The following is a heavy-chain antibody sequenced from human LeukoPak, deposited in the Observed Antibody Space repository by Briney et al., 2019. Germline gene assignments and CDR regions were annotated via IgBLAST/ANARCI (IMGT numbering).Heavy chain of an antibody. CDR1: GFSISDYA. CDR2: ISSSSSTI. D-gene: IGHD3-10*01. J-gene: IGHJ4*02. CDR3: ARDGRLVLWFGESLFDY. Sequence: GGSLRLSCVASGFSISDYAMNWARQTPGKGLEWVSYISSSSSTIYYADSVKGRFTISRDNAKNSLYLQMNSLRAEDTAVYYCARDGRLVLWFGESLFDYWGQGTLVTVSS. V-gene: IGHV3-48*04.